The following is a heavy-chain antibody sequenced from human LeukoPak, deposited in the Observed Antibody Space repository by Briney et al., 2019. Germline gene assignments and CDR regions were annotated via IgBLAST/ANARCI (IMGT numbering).Heavy chain of an antibody. J-gene: IGHJ4*02. D-gene: IGHD2-2*01. CDR2: ISGSGGST. CDR1: GFTFSSYA. Sequence: GGSLRLSCAASGFTFSSYAMSWVRQAPGKGLEWVSDISGSGGSTYYADSVKGRFTISRDNSKNTLYLQMNSLRAEDTAVYYCATCIVVVPAAIDYWGQGTLVTVSS. CDR3: ATCIVVVPAAIDY. V-gene: IGHV3-23*01.